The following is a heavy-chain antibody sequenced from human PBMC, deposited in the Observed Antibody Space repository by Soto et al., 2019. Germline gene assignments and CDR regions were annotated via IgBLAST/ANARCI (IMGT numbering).Heavy chain of an antibody. J-gene: IGHJ5*02. Sequence: ASVKVSCKASGYTFTSYAIHWVRQAPGQRLEWMGWINAGNGNTKYSQKFQGRVTITRDTSASTAYMELSSLRSEDTAVYYCATQEVGGSYVYTFDPWGQGTLVTAPQ. CDR3: ATQEVGGSYVYTFDP. CDR2: INAGNGNT. V-gene: IGHV1-3*01. D-gene: IGHD1-26*01. CDR1: GYTFTSYA.